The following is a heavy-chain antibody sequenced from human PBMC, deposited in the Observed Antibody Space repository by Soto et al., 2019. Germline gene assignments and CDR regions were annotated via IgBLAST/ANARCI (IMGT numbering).Heavy chain of an antibody. D-gene: IGHD3-10*01. Sequence: QVQLVQSGAEVKKPGASVKVSCKASGYTFTSYAMHCVRQAPGQRLEWMGWINAGNGNTKYSQKFQGRVTITRDTSASTAYMELSSLRSEDTAVYCCARSGGSGSYGTPLDYWGQGTLVTVSS. CDR2: INAGNGNT. J-gene: IGHJ4*02. CDR1: GYTFTSYA. CDR3: ARSGGSGSYGTPLDY. V-gene: IGHV1-3*01.